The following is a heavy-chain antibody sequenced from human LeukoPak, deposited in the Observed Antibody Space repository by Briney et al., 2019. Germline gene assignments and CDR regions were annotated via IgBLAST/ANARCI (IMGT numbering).Heavy chain of an antibody. J-gene: IGHJ1*01. Sequence: GGSLRLSCEGSGFIFSNYWMSWVRQAPVKGLEWVANIQQHGSETYYGDSVKGRFTISRDNAKNSLYLQMNSLRAEDTAVYYCATYSSSNGREFQYWGQGTLVTVSS. CDR2: IQQHGSET. D-gene: IGHD2-2*01. CDR3: ATYSSSNGREFQY. CDR1: GFIFSNYW. V-gene: IGHV3-7*01.